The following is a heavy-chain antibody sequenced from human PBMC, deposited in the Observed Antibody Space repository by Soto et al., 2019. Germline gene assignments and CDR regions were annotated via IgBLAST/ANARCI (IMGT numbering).Heavy chain of an antibody. V-gene: IGHV1-3*01. D-gene: IGHD2-21*02. CDR2: INAGNGNT. Sequence: GESLKISCKASGYSFTTYWIGWVRQAPGQRLEWMGWINAGNGNTKYSQKFQGRLTITRDTSASTAYMELSSLRSEDTAVYYGARSIVVVTALDYWGQGTLVTVSS. CDR1: GYSFTTYW. CDR3: ARSIVVVTALDY. J-gene: IGHJ4*02.